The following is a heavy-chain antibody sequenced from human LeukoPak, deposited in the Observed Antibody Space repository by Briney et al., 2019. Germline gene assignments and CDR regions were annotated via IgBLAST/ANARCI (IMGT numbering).Heavy chain of an antibody. CDR3: ANAGSSGYPSDY. Sequence: PGGSLRLSCAASGFTFSSYGMHWVRQAPGKGLEWVAFIRYDGSNKYYVDSVKGRFTISRDNSKNTLYLQMNSLRAEDTAVYYCANAGSSGYPSDYWGQGTLVTVSS. V-gene: IGHV3-30*02. CDR1: GFTFSSYG. J-gene: IGHJ4*02. D-gene: IGHD3-22*01. CDR2: IRYDGSNK.